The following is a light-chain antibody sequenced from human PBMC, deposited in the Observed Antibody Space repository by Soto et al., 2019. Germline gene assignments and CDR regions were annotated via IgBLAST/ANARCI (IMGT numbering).Light chain of an antibody. J-gene: IGKJ1*01. V-gene: IGKV3-11*01. CDR1: QSVSSY. Sequence: EIVLTQSPATLSLSPGERATLSCRASQSVSSYLAWYQQKPGQAPRLLIYDASNRATGIPARFSGSGSGTDFTLTITPLEPEPFALYYCHQPRNWQTFGQGTKVPIK. CDR2: DAS. CDR3: HQPRNWQT.